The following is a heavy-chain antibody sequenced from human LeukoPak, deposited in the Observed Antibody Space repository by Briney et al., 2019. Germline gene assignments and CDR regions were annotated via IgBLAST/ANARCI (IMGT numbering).Heavy chain of an antibody. D-gene: IGHD6-19*01. J-gene: IGHJ3*02. CDR1: GCTFSSYA. Sequence: PGGSLRLSCAASGCTFSSYAMSWVRQAPGKGLEWVSAISGSGGSTYYADSVKGRFTISRENSKNTRYLQMNSLRAEDTAVYYCAKGLEQWLVPAAFDIWGQGTMVTVSS. CDR2: ISGSGGST. CDR3: AKGLEQWLVPAAFDI. V-gene: IGHV3-23*01.